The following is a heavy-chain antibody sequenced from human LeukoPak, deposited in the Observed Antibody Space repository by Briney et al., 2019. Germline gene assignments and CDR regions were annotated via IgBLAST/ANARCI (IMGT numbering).Heavy chain of an antibody. CDR2: IYSGGST. D-gene: IGHD6-19*01. J-gene: IGHJ4*02. CDR1: GFTFSDYY. CDR3: ARQWLVNG. Sequence: GGSLRLSCAASGFTFSDYYMSWVRQAPGKGLEWVSIIYSGGSTFYADSVKGRFTISRDNSKNTLYLQMNSLRAEDTAVYYCARQWLVNGWGQGTLVTVSS. V-gene: IGHV3-66*04.